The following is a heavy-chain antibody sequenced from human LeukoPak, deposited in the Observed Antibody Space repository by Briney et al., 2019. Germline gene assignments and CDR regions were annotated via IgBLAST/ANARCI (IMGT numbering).Heavy chain of an antibody. CDR2: INGSSSDT. D-gene: IGHD2-15*01. Sequence: GGSLRLSCAASGFTFSDYYMTWIRQAPGRGLEWISYINGSSSDTKYADSVKGRFTISRDNSKNTLYLQMNSLRAEDTAVYYCAKDRIRNYYYGMDVWGQGTTVTVSS. J-gene: IGHJ6*02. CDR1: GFTFSDYY. CDR3: AKDRIRNYYYGMDV. V-gene: IGHV3-11*05.